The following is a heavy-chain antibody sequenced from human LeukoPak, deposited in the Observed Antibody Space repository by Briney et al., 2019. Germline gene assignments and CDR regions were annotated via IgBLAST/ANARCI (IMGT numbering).Heavy chain of an antibody. V-gene: IGHV4-59*01. CDR1: GGFISSYY. CDR3: ARGTYYNGPGSYYLPWFDP. D-gene: IGHD3-10*01. Sequence: PSETLSLTCTVSGGFISSYYWSLIRQPPGKGLEWIGYIYYSGSTNYNPSLKSRVTISVDTSKNQFSLKLSSVTAADTAVYYCARGTYYNGPGSYYLPWFDPWGQGTLVTVSS. CDR2: IYYSGST. J-gene: IGHJ5*02.